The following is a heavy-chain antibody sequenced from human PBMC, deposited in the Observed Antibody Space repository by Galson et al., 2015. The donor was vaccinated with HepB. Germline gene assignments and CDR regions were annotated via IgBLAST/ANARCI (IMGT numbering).Heavy chain of an antibody. CDR3: ARVRIAVAGTLYYYYGMDV. J-gene: IGHJ6*02. D-gene: IGHD6-19*01. Sequence: PALVKPTQTLTLTCTFSGFSLSTSGMCVSWIRQPPGKALEWLARIDWDDDKYYSTSPKTRLTISKDTSKNQVVLTMTNMDPVDTATYYCARVRIAVAGTLYYYYGMDVWGQGTTVTVSS. CDR1: GFSLSTSGMC. V-gene: IGHV2-70*11. CDR2: IDWDDDK.